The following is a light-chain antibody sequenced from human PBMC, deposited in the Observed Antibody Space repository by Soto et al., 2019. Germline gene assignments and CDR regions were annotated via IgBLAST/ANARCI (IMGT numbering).Light chain of an antibody. CDR3: QQSYNTPT. CDR1: QGISSY. V-gene: IGKV1-9*01. J-gene: IGKJ4*01. CDR2: AAS. Sequence: IQLTQSPSSLSASVGDRVTITCRASQGISSYLAWYQQKPGKAPKLLIYAASTLESGVPSRFSGSGSGTDFTLTISSLQPEDFATYCCQQSYNTPTFGGGTKVDIK.